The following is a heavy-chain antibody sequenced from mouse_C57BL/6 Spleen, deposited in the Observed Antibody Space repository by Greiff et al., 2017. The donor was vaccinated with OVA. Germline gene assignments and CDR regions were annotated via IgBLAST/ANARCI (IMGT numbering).Heavy chain of an antibody. J-gene: IGHJ2*01. CDR3: TRDGPDYYGSPFDY. V-gene: IGHV5-9-1*02. Sequence: EVKLMESGEGLVKPGGSLKLSCAASGFTFSSYAMSWVRQTPEKRLEWVAYISSGGDYIYYADTVKGRFTISRDNARNTLYLQMSSLKSEDTAMYYCTRDGPDYYGSPFDYWGQGTTLTVSS. CDR2: ISSGGDYI. CDR1: GFTFSSYA. D-gene: IGHD1-1*01.